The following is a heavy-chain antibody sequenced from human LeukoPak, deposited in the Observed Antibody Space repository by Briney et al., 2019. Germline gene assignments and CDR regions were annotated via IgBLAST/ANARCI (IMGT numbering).Heavy chain of an antibody. CDR2: ISASSDDT. J-gene: IGHJ5*02. CDR3: AKDTGRTMVGPYYWYA. Sequence: GGSLRVSCEASGYTFNTYVMNWVRQAPGQGLEWVCSISASSDDTYYAETLKGRFTITTDNSKITLYLQMSSLRAEDTAIYYCAKDTGRTMVGPYYWYAWGQGTLVTVSS. V-gene: IGHV3-23*01. D-gene: IGHD3-10*01. CDR1: GYTFNTYV.